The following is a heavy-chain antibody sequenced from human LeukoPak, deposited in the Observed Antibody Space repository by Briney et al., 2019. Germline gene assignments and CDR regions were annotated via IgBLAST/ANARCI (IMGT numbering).Heavy chain of an antibody. CDR1: GGSINTASYY. J-gene: IGHJ6*03. CDR3: AGMKATGTSRGYIDV. CDR2: FYYTGTT. Sequence: ASETLSLICSDSGGSINTASYYWGWIRQPPGKGLELIGNFYYTGTTFYNSSLQSRVTISVDTSKNQFSLKLTSVTATDTSVYYCAGMKATGTSRGYIDVWGKGTTVTVSS. V-gene: IGHV4-39*01. D-gene: IGHD1-1*01.